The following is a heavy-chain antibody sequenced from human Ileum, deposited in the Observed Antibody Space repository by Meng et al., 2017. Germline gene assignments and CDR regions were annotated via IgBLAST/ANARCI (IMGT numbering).Heavy chain of an antibody. CDR3: VREVGSADY. V-gene: IGHV3-11*01. CDR1: GFTFSDYY. Sequence: QGERVESGGGLVKPGRSLILSCAASGFTFSDYYMSWIRQAPGKGLEWISYISGSGRTTYYADSVKGRFTMSRDNGKNSLYLQMNSLRSEDTAVYYCVREVGSADYWGQGTLVTVS. J-gene: IGHJ4*02. CDR2: ISGSGRTT. D-gene: IGHD2-2*01.